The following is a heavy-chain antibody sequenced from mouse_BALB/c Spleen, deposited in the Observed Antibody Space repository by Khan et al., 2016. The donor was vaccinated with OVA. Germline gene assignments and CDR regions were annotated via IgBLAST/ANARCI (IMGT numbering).Heavy chain of an antibody. D-gene: IGHD1-2*01. CDR2: ISPGSGDT. CDR1: GYTFTDYY. V-gene: IGHV1-77*01. CDR3: ARRNYIGYTLAY. Sequence: QVQLQQSGAELARPGASVKLSCKASGYTFTDYYINWVKQRTGQGLEWIGEISPGSGDTYYNEKFKGKATLTADKSSSTVSMQLSSLTAEASAVYFCARRNYIGYTLAYWGQGTLVTGSA. J-gene: IGHJ3*01.